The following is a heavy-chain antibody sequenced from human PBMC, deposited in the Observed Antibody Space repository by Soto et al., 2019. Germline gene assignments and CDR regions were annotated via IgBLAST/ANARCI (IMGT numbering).Heavy chain of an antibody. Sequence: EVQLVESGGGLVQPGESLRLSCAASGFTFDYYWMHWVRQAPGKGLVWVSRVHSDGTTTTYADSVKGRFTISRDNARNTVYLQRRGLRAEDTAISYCARGDRGGFGLWGHGTVVTVSS. CDR1: GFTFDYYW. V-gene: IGHV3-74*01. CDR2: VHSDGTTT. D-gene: IGHD3-10*01. CDR3: ARGDRGGFGL. J-gene: IGHJ3*01.